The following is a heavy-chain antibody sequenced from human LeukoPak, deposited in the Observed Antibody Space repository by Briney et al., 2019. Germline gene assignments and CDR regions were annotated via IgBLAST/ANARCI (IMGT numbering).Heavy chain of an antibody. J-gene: IGHJ4*02. CDR2: IYYSGST. CDR1: GGSISSHY. D-gene: IGHD4-23*01. V-gene: IGHV4-59*11. CDR3: ARASYGGSFDY. Sequence: PSKTLSLTCTVSGGSISSHYWSWIRQPPGKGLEWIGYIYYSGSTNYNPSLKSRVTISVDTSKNQFSLKLSSVTAADTAVYYCARASYGGSFDYWGQGTLVTASS.